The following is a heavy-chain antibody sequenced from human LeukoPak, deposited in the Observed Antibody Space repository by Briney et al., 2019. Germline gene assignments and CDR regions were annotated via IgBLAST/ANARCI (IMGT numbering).Heavy chain of an antibody. Sequence: SETLSLTCTVSGGSINSYYWGWIRQPPGKGLEWIGSIYYSGSTYYNPSLKSRVTISVDTSKNQFSLKLSSVTAADTAVYYCATSSGWYNWFDPWGQGTLVTVSS. CDR2: IYYSGST. CDR1: GGSINSYY. J-gene: IGHJ5*02. CDR3: ATSSGWYNWFDP. D-gene: IGHD6-19*01. V-gene: IGHV4-39*01.